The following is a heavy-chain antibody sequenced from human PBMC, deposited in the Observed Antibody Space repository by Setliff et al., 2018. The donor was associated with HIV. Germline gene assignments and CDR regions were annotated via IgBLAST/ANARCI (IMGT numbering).Heavy chain of an antibody. J-gene: IGHJ4*02. CDR2: VNHKGVA. Sequence: SETLSLTCAVYGGAFSGYYWPWIRQSPGRGLEWIGEVNHKGVANYSPSLMRRATISADTSKNQFSLRLSSVTAADTALYFCTRAQIAAPRPFDYWGQGTLVTVSS. V-gene: IGHV4-34*01. CDR3: TRAQIAAPRPFDY. CDR1: GGAFSGYY. D-gene: IGHD2-21*01.